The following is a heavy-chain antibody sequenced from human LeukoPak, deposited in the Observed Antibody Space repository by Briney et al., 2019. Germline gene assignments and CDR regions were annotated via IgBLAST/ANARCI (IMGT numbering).Heavy chain of an antibody. D-gene: IGHD3-10*01. J-gene: IGHJ5*02. CDR3: ARVKYSSGSTSSWFDP. V-gene: IGHV4-59*08. CDR1: GGSISNYH. Sequence: PSETLSLTCTVSGGSISNYHWSWFRQPPGTGLEWIGYIEYSGGTTYNSSLKSRVTISVDTSKNQFSLKLSSVTAADTAVYYCARVKYSSGSTSSWFDPWGRGTTVPVSS. CDR2: IEYSGGT.